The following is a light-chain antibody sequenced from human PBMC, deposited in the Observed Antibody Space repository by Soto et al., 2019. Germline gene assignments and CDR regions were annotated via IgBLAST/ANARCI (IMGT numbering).Light chain of an antibody. J-gene: IGKJ5*01. CDR1: QSVLYSSNNKNY. CDR3: QQYYNKVT. Sequence: DIVMTQSPDSLAVSLSERATINCKSSQSVLYSSNNKNYLAWYQQKPGQPPKLLIYWASTRESGVPDRFSGSGSETDFTLTISSLQAEDVAVYYCQQYYNKVTFGQGTRLEIK. CDR2: WAS. V-gene: IGKV4-1*01.